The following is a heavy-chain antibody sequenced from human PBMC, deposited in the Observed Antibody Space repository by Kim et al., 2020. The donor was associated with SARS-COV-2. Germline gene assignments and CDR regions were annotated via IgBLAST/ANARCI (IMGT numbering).Heavy chain of an antibody. CDR3: TRDSGIGWYRFDP. J-gene: IGHJ5*02. CDR2: INTYTGDT. CDR1: GYTFNQYA. D-gene: IGHD6-19*01. Sequence: ASVKVSCKASGYTFNQYAMHWVRQAPGQGLEWMGWINTYTGDTQYSRNFQGRVTFTRDTSASTAYMEIISLRSEDTALYYCTRDSGIGWYRFDPWGQGTLVTVSS. V-gene: IGHV1-3*04.